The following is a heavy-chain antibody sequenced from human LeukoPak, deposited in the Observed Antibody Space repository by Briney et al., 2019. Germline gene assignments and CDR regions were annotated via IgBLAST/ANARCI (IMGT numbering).Heavy chain of an antibody. J-gene: IGHJ4*02. Sequence: GGSLRLSCAASGFTFSNYWVHWVRQAPAKGLVWVSHINSDGTSTSYADSVKGRFTISRDNAKNTLYLEMSSLRDEDTAIYYCARDRGGSYDYWGQGTLVTVSS. CDR3: ARDRGGSYDY. CDR1: GFTFSNYW. D-gene: IGHD1-26*01. CDR2: INSDGTST. V-gene: IGHV3-74*01.